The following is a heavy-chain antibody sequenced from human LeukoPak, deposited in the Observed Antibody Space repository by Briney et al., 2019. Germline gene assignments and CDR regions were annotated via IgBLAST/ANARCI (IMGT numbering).Heavy chain of an antibody. CDR3: AKDHGTAVAGFYY. CDR1: GFILSTYG. CDR2: ITGTGGST. Sequence: GGSVTLSCAASGFILSTYGVSWLRQPPGKGLEWVSGITGTGGSTYYADSAKGRFTVSRDTSKNTLYLQMNRLRAEDTTIYYCAKDHGTAVAGFYYWGQGTLVTVSS. J-gene: IGHJ4*02. D-gene: IGHD6-19*01. V-gene: IGHV3-23*01.